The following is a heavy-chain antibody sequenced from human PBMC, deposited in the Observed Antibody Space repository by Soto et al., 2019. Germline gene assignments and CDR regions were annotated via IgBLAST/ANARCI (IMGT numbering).Heavy chain of an antibody. D-gene: IGHD2-2*01. Sequence: QVQLVQSGAEVKKPGASVKVSCKASGYTFNTYAISWVRQAPGQGLEWMGWINAYNGNTKYAQKLQGRVTMTTDTSTSTDYMELRSLRSDDTSVYYCARYGPPMDYWGQGTLVTVSS. V-gene: IGHV1-18*01. CDR2: INAYNGNT. J-gene: IGHJ4*02. CDR3: ARYGPPMDY. CDR1: GYTFNTYA.